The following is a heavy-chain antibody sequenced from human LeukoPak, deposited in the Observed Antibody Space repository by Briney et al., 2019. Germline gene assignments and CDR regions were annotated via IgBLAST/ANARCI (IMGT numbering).Heavy chain of an antibody. D-gene: IGHD3-22*01. V-gene: IGHV3-74*01. CDR1: GITLSGYW. CDR2: IKADGSST. J-gene: IGHJ4*02. Sequence: GGSLRLSCLASGITLSGYWMHWVRQAPGEGLVWVSRIKADGSSTTYADSVKGRFTISRDNAKSTLYLQMNSLRVEDTAVYYCVRGPSNGYGRFDYWGQGTLVTVSS. CDR3: VRGPSNGYGRFDY.